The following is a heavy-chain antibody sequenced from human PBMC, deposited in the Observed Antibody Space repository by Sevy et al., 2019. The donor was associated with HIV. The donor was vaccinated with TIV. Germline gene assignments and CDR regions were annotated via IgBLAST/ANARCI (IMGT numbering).Heavy chain of an antibody. J-gene: IGHJ4*02. CDR2: ISGYNGNT. Sequence: ASVKVSCQASGYTFSNYGVTWVRQAPGQGLEWMGWISGYNGNTKYAQKFQDRVIMTTDTATSTAYMELRGLRSDDTAVYYCVRDESFSLIVVDPDYWGQGTLLTVSS. D-gene: IGHD3-22*01. V-gene: IGHV1-18*01. CDR1: GYTFSNYG. CDR3: VRDESFSLIVVDPDY.